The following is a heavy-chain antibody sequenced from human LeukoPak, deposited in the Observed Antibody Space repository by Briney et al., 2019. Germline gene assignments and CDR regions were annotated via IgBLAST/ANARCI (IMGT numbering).Heavy chain of an antibody. V-gene: IGHV3-74*01. CDR3: ARAKYTITGVRGNWYFDL. CDR2: VNSDGTSR. J-gene: IGHJ2*01. CDR1: GFTFGGYW. Sequence: GGSLRLSCAASGFTFGGYWMHWVRQAPGKGLVWVSRVNSDGTSRIYADSVKGRFTISRDNAKHTLYLQMNSLRSEDTAVYYCARAKYTITGVRGNWYFDLWGRGTLVTVSS. D-gene: IGHD1-20*01.